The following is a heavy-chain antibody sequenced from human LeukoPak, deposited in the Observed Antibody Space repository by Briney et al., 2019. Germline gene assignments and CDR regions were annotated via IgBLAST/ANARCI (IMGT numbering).Heavy chain of an antibody. D-gene: IGHD3-22*01. CDR1: GYTFTSYD. CDR3: ASSLSGYYDSSGYYLY. CDR2: IIPILGIA. V-gene: IGHV1-69*04. Sequence: ASVKVSCKASGYTFTSYDINWVRQATGQGLEWMGRIIPILGIANYAQKFQGRVTITADKSTSTAYMELSSLRSEDTAVYYCASSLSGYYDSSGYYLYWGQGTLVTVSS. J-gene: IGHJ4*02.